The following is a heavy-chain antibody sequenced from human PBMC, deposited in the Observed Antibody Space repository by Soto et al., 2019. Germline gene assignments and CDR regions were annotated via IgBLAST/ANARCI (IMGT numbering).Heavy chain of an antibody. CDR3: ANVLTGELDY. CDR1: GFTFSSYG. CDR2: ISYDANNK. V-gene: IGHV3-30*18. Sequence: QVQLVESGGGVVQPGRSLRLSCAASGFTFSSYGMNWVRQAPGKGQEWVAVISYDANNKYHADSVKGRFTLSRDNPKNALNLRMNSLRAEAAAEADCANVLTGELDYWGQGALVTVSS. D-gene: IGHD7-27*01. J-gene: IGHJ4*02.